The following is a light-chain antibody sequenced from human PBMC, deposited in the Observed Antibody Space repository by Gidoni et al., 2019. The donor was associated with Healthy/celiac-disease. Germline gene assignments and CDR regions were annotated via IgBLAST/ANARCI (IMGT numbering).Light chain of an antibody. CDR3: QQYGSSPSLT. J-gene: IGKJ4*01. CDR1: QSVSSSY. CDR2: GAS. Sequence: EIVLTPSPGTLSLSPGERATLSCRASQSVSSSYLAWYQQKPGQAPRLLIYGASSRATGIPDRFSGSEAGTVFTLTISRLEPEDFAVYYCQQYGSSPSLTFGGGTKVEIK. V-gene: IGKV3-20*01.